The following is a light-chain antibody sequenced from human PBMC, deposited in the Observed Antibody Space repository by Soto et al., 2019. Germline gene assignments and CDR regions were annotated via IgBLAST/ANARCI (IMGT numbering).Light chain of an antibody. CDR3: QLYGISPH. V-gene: IGKV3-11*01. CDR1: QSVSTY. J-gene: IGKJ5*01. Sequence: EIVLTQSPATLSLSPGERATLSCRASQSVSTYLAWYQQKFGQAPRLLIYDASNRATDIPARFSGSGSGTAFTLTISSLEPEDFAVYYCQLYGISPHFGQGTRLEIK. CDR2: DAS.